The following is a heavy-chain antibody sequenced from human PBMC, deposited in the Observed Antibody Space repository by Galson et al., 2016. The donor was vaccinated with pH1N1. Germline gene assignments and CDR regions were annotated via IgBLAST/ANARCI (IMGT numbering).Heavy chain of an antibody. J-gene: IGHJ4*02. D-gene: IGHD7-27*01. CDR2: INRDGGSA. CDR3: ATGEGYYFDY. V-gene: IGHV3-74*01. Sequence: SLRLSCAASGFTFSRYWMHWVRQAPGKGLVWVSRINRDGGSAIYADSVEGRLTISRDNAKNTLYLQMNSLRAEDTAVYCCATGEGYYFDYWGQGTLVTVSS. CDR1: GFTFSRYW.